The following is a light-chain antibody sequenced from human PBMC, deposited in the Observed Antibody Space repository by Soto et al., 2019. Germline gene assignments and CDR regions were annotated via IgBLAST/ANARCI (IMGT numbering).Light chain of an antibody. V-gene: IGKV3-15*01. CDR3: QQYNNWPQT. J-gene: IGKJ1*01. Sequence: EIVMTQSPATLSVSPGERATLSCRASQSVSNNLAWYEQKAGQAPRLLIHGASTRATGIPARFSGSGSGTELTLTISRLQSEDFAVYYCQQYNNWPQTFGQGTKVDI. CDR1: QSVSNN. CDR2: GAS.